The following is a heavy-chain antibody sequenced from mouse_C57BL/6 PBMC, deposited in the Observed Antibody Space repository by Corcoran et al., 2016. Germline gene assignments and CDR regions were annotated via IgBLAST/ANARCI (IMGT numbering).Heavy chain of an antibody. V-gene: IGHV3-6*01. Sequence: DVQLQESGPGLVKPSQSLSLTCSVTGYSITSGYYWNWIRQFPGNKLEWMGYISYDGSNNYNPSLKNRISITRDTSKNQFFLKLNSVTTEDTATYYCARETITTVVATDAMDYWGQGTSVTVSS. CDR3: ARETITTVVATDAMDY. CDR1: GYSITSGYY. J-gene: IGHJ4*01. CDR2: ISYDGSN. D-gene: IGHD1-1*01.